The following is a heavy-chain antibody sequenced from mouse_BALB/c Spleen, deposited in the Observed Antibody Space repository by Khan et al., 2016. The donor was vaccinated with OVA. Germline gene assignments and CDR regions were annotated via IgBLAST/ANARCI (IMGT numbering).Heavy chain of an antibody. Sequence: EVQLVESGPNLVKPSQTLSLSCSVTGYSITSGFWNWIRKFPGNKFEYLGYITYSGNISYNPSLISRLFITRDTSKSQYYLQLNSVTTEDTATYYCARAYCSGAMDYWGQGTSVTVSS. CDR3: ARAYCSGAMDY. D-gene: IGHD2-12*01. V-gene: IGHV3-8*02. CDR2: ITYSGNI. J-gene: IGHJ4*01. CDR1: GYSITSGF.